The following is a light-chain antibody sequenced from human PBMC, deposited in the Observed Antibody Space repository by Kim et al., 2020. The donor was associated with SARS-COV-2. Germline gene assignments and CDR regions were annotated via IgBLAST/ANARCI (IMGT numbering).Light chain of an antibody. V-gene: IGKV1-39*01. CDR2: AAS. J-gene: IGKJ5*01. CDR1: QSISSY. CDR3: QQSYSTPSVT. Sequence: SVGGRVTIPCRASQSISSYLNWYQQKPGKAPKLLIYAASSLQSGVPSRCSGSGSGTDFTLTISSLQPEDFATYYCQQSYSTPSVTFGQGTRLEIK.